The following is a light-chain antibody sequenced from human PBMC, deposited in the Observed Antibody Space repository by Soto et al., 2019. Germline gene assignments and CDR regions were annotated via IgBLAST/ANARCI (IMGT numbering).Light chain of an antibody. CDR3: QQYETYPYT. CDR2: DAS. Sequence: DIQMTQSPSTLSASVGDRITITCRSSQSITYWLAWFQQKRGQAPNLLIYDASVLEVGVPPRFSGSGSGTEFTLTISALQPDDFPTDYCQQYETYPYTFGQGTKLDIK. J-gene: IGKJ2*01. CDR1: QSITYW. V-gene: IGKV1-5*01.